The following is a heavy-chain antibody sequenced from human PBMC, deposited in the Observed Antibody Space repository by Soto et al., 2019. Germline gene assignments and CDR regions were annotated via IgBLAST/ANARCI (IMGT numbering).Heavy chain of an antibody. CDR3: ARGPKSRGVYGMDV. V-gene: IGHV3-53*01. CDR1: GFTVSSNY. J-gene: IGHJ6*02. D-gene: IGHD2-8*02. Sequence: GWSLRLSCAASGFTVSSNYMSWVRQAPGKGLEWVSVIYSGGSTYYADSVKGRFTISRDNSKNTLYLQMNSLRAEDTAVYYCARGPKSRGVYGMDVWGQGTTVTVSS. CDR2: IYSGGST.